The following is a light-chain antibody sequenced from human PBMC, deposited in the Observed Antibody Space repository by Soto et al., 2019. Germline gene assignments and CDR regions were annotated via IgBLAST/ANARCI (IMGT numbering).Light chain of an antibody. J-gene: IGKJ1*01. Sequence: DIQMTQSPSTVSAYVGDSVTLTCRASQSITAWLAGYQQRPGKAPKLLIYDVSSLKSGVPSRVSGSGSGTEFTLTSSSLQPDDFATYYSQHYKMYSPWTFGHGTKVEIK. V-gene: IGKV1-5*01. CDR2: DVS. CDR1: QSITAW. CDR3: QHYKMYSPWT.